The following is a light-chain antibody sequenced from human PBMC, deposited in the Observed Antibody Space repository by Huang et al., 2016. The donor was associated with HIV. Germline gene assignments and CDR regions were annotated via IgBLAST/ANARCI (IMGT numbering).Light chain of an antibody. CDR2: YAS. Sequence: DIQMTQSPSTLSASVGDRVTITCRASQSISSLLAGYQQKPGKAPKLLIYYASNLETGVPSRFSGSGSGTEFTLTISSLQPDNIATYYCQQYNSFPYTFGQGTKLEI. V-gene: IGKV1-5*01. J-gene: IGKJ2*01. CDR3: QQYNSFPYT. CDR1: QSISSL.